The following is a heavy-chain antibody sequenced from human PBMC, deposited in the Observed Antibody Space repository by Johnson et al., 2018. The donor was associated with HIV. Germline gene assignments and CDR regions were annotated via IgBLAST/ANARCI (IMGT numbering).Heavy chain of an antibody. CDR2: IKEDVSEK. D-gene: IGHD6-13*01. V-gene: IGHV3-7*01. J-gene: IGHJ3*01. Sequence: VQLVESGGGVVQPGRSLRLSCAASGFTFSTYGMHWVRQAPGKGLEWVANIKEDVSEKYYVDSVRGRFTISRDNAKNSLYLQMNSLRPEDTALYYCAKDEAQTLASAGRDAFDFWGQGTAVT. CDR1: GFTFSTYG. CDR3: AKDEAQTLASAGRDAFDF.